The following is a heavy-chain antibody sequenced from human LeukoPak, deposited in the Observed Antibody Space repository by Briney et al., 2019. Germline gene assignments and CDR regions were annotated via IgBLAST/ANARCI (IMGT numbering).Heavy chain of an antibody. D-gene: IGHD2-15*01. CDR2: ISGSGGTT. Sequence: GGSLRLSCAASGFTFSSYGMYWVRQAPGKGLEWVSAISGSGGTTYYADSVKGRFTISRDNSKNVLYLQMNSLRAEDTAVYYCASRDPCSGGTCYGLGYWGQGTLVTVSS. CDR1: GFTFSSYG. V-gene: IGHV3-23*01. CDR3: ASRDPCSGGTCYGLGY. J-gene: IGHJ4*02.